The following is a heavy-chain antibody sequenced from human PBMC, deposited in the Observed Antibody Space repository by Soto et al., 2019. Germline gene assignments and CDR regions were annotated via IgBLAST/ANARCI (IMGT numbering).Heavy chain of an antibody. Sequence: PGGSLRLSCAASGFTFSSYSMNWVRQAPGKGLEWVSYISSSSSTIYYAYSVRGRFTISRDISENKIFLELNGLTVDDTAVYYCARAREPEYSSSIFFDYWGRGTVVTVSS. J-gene: IGHJ4*01. CDR1: GFTFSSYS. V-gene: IGHV3-48*01. CDR2: ISSSSSTI. CDR3: ARAREPEYSSSIFFDY. D-gene: IGHD6-6*01.